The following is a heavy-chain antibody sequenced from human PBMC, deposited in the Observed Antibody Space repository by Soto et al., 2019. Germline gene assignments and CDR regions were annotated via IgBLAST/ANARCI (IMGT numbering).Heavy chain of an antibody. D-gene: IGHD3-22*01. CDR2: INPSGGIT. CDR3: ANNPYYDTSGYLRY. Sequence: ASVKVSCKASGYTFTTYYMHWVRQAPGQGLEWMGMINPSGGITSYPQKFQVRVTMTRDTSTSTVYMELSSLRSEDTAVYYCANNPYYDTSGYLRYWGQGTLVTVSS. CDR1: GYTFTTYY. J-gene: IGHJ4*02. V-gene: IGHV1-46*01.